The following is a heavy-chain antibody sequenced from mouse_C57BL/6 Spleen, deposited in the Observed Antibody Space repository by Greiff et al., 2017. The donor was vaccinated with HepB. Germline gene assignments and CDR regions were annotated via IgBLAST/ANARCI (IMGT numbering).Heavy chain of an antibody. V-gene: IGHV5-4*01. J-gene: IGHJ3*01. CDR2: ISDGGSYT. CDR1: GFTFSSYA. D-gene: IGHD2-3*01. Sequence: EVHLVESGGGLVKPGGSLKLSCAASGFTFSSYAMSWVRQTPEKRLEWVATISDGGSYTYYPDNVKGRFTISRDNAKNNLYLQMSHLKSEDTAMYYCARDRDGGFAYWGQVTLVTVSA. CDR3: ARDRDGGFAY.